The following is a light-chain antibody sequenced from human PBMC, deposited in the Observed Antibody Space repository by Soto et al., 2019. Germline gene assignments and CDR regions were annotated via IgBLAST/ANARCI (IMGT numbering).Light chain of an antibody. CDR1: RGISSW. J-gene: IGKJ4*01. Sequence: DIQMTQSPSSVSASVGDRVTITCRASRGISSWLGWYQQKAGKAPKLLLYSASSLQSGVSSRFSGNGSGTDFTLTISSLQPEDSETYYCQQANSFPLTFGGGTKVDIK. CDR2: SAS. V-gene: IGKV1-12*01. CDR3: QQANSFPLT.